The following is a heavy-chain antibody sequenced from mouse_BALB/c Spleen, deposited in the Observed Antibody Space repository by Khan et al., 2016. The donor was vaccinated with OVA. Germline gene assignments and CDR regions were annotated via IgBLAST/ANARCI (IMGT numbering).Heavy chain of an antibody. J-gene: IGHJ3*01. D-gene: IGHD2-4*01. CDR1: GFSLSASGVS. CDR3: ARRPRGVYSDYLFAY. CDR2: IYWDDDK. Sequence: QVTLKESGPGILQPSQTLSLTCSFSGFSLSASGVSVSWIRQPSGKGLEWLAHIYWDDDKRYNPSLKSRLTVSKDTSRNQVFLKITSVDTADTATYCGARRPRGVYSDYLFAYWGQGTLVTVAA. V-gene: IGHV8-12*01.